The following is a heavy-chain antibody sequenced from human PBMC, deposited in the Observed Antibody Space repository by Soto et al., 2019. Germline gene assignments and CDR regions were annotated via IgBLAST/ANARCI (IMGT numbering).Heavy chain of an antibody. CDR3: ARVSGDRAFDI. CDR1: GFTVSSNY. Sequence: GGSLRLSCAASGFTVSSNYMSWVRQAPGKGLEWVSVIYSGGSTYYTDSVKGRFTISRHNSKNTLYLQMNSLRAEDTAVYYCARVSGDRAFDIWGQGTMVTVSS. D-gene: IGHD7-27*01. CDR2: IYSGGST. J-gene: IGHJ3*02. V-gene: IGHV3-53*04.